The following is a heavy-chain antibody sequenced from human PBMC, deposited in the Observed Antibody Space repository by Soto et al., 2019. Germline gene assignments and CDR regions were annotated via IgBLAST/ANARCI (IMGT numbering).Heavy chain of an antibody. CDR3: ARAKKTGRNLHPLLNWLDP. Sequence: GASVKVSCKASGYTFTSYDINWVRQATGQGLEWMGWMGPNSDNTDYAQKFQGRVTMTRNTSISTAYMELSSLRSEDTAVYYCARAKKTGRNLHPLLNWLDPWGQGTLVTVSS. CDR1: GYTFTSYD. CDR2: MGPNSDNT. J-gene: IGHJ5*02. D-gene: IGHD1-1*01. V-gene: IGHV1-8*01.